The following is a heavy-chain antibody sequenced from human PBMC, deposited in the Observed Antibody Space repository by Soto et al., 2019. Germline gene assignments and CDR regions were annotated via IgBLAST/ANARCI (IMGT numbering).Heavy chain of an antibody. CDR2: IYWDDDK. CDR1: GFSLSTSGVG. CDR3: PHISPNYYVGMDV. J-gene: IGHJ6*02. V-gene: IGHV2-5*02. Sequence: QITLKESGPTLLKPTQTLTLPCTFSGFSLSTSGVGVGWIRQPPGKALEWLALIYWDDDKRYSPSLKSRLTIINDTTKNQFVLTTTNTDPVDTATYYCPHISPNYYVGMDVCGQGTTVTVPS.